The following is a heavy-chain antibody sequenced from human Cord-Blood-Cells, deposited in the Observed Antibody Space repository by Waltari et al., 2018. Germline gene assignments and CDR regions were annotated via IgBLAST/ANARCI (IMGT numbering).Heavy chain of an antibody. CDR2: ISSSSSYI. CDR1: GFTFSSYS. D-gene: IGHD6-13*01. Sequence: EVQLVESGGGLVKPGGSLRLSCAASGFTFSSYSMNWVPQPPGKGLEWVSSISSSSSYIYYADSVKGRCTISRDNAKNSLYLQMNSLRAEDTAVYYCARDSTAAARPYPYYYYGMDVWGQGTTVTVSS. CDR3: ARDSTAAARPYPYYYYGMDV. J-gene: IGHJ6*02. V-gene: IGHV3-21*01.